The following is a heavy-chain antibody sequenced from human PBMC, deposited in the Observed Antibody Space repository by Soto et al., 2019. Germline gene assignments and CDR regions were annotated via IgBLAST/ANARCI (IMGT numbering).Heavy chain of an antibody. Sequence: QLQLQESGPGLVKPSETLSLTCTVSGGSISSSSYYWGWIRQPPGKGLEWIGSIYYSGSTYYNPSLKSRVTMSVDTSKNQFSLKLSTVTAADTAVYYCARRTYDSSGYSPPFDYWGQGTMVTVSS. CDR1: GGSISSSSYY. CDR2: IYYSGST. V-gene: IGHV4-39*01. J-gene: IGHJ4*02. D-gene: IGHD3-22*01. CDR3: ARRTYDSSGYSPPFDY.